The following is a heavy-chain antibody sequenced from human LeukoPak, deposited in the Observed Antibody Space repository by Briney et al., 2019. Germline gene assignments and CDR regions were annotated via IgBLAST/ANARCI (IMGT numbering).Heavy chain of an antibody. CDR3: TSKIIAVAGNVDY. J-gene: IGHJ4*02. Sequence: PEGSLKLSCAASGFTFSGSAMHWVRQASGKGLEWVGRIRSKANSYATAYAASVKGRFTISRDDSKNTAYLQMNSLKTEDTAVYYCTSKIIAVAGNVDYWGQGTLVTVSS. D-gene: IGHD6-19*01. V-gene: IGHV3-73*01. CDR2: IRSKANSYAT. CDR1: GFTFSGSA.